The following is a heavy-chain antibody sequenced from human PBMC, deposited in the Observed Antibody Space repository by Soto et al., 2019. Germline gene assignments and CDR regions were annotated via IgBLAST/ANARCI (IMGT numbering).Heavy chain of an antibody. CDR2: INPNSGGT. D-gene: IGHD6-13*01. Sequence: ASVKVSCKASGYTFTGYYMHWVRQAPGQGLEWMGWINPNSGGTNYAQKFQGWVTMTRDTSISTAYMELSRLRSDDTAVYYCARDRLSSSWYSRWFDPWGQGTLVTVSS. CDR1: GYTFTGYY. V-gene: IGHV1-2*04. J-gene: IGHJ5*02. CDR3: ARDRLSSSWYSRWFDP.